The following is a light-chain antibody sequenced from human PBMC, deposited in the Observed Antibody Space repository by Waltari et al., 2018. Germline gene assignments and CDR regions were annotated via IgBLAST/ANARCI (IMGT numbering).Light chain of an antibody. Sequence: QTVVTQEPSLSVSPGGTVTLTCALSSGSLSSTSYASWYQQSPGQTPRPRFYNANIRSSGVPDRVSGSVLGTKAGPIITGAQAEDESTYYCLLYMGSGIWVFGGGTKLTVL. CDR2: NAN. J-gene: IGLJ3*02. CDR1: SGSLSSTSY. CDR3: LLYMGSGIWV. V-gene: IGLV8-61*01.